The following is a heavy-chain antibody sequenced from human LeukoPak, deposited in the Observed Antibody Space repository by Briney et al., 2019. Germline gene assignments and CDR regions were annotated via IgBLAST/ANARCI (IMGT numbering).Heavy chain of an antibody. V-gene: IGHV4-39*07. J-gene: IGHJ4*02. D-gene: IGHD2-2*01. CDR2: VHYSGAS. CDR1: PGPIYSTKYY. Sequence: PSETLSLTCVVSPGPIYSTKYYWGWVRQPPGKGLEWIWSVHYSGASHYNPSLKSRVYIWVDTSKNQFSLKLSSVTAADTAVYYCARGVVVPAAMEYYFDYWGQGALVTVSS. CDR3: ARGVVVPAAMEYYFDY.